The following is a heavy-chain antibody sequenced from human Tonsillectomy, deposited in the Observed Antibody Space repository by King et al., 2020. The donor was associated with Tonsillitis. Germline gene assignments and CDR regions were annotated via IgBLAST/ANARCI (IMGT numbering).Heavy chain of an antibody. D-gene: IGHD6-19*01. J-gene: IGHJ4*02. CDR2: IYYSGST. Sequence: MQLQESGPGLVKPSETLSLTCTVSGTSIRSNHWTWIRQPPGKGLEWIGYIYYSGSTNYNPSLKSRVTISLDTSKNQYSLNLTSVTAADTAVYYCARGIAVAGLYSFDYWGQGTLLTVSS. CDR3: ARGIAVAGLYSFDY. CDR1: GTSIRSNH. V-gene: IGHV4-59*01.